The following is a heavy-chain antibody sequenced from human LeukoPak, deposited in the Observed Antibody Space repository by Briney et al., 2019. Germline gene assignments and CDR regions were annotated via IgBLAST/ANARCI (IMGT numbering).Heavy chain of an antibody. CDR3: AADQYSSSWPNYGMDV. CDR2: IVVGSGNT. Sequence: SVKVSCKASGFTFTSSAMQWVRQARGQRLEWIGRIVVGSGNTNYAQKFQERVTITRDMSTSTAYMELSSLRSEDTAVYYCAADQYSSSWPNYGMDVWGQGTTVTVSS. J-gene: IGHJ6*02. V-gene: IGHV1-58*02. CDR1: GFTFTSSA. D-gene: IGHD6-13*01.